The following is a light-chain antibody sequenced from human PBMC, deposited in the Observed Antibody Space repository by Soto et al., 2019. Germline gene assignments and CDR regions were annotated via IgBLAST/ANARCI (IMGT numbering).Light chain of an antibody. CDR2: DVS. V-gene: IGLV2-14*01. CDR3: SSYTSSSTPHVV. Sequence: QSALTQPASVSGSPGQSITISCTGTRSDVGGYNYVSWYQQHPGKAPKLMIYDVSNRPSGVSNRFSGSKSGNTASLTISGLQAEDVADYYCSSYTSSSTPHVVFGGGTKLTVL. CDR1: RSDVGGYNY. J-gene: IGLJ2*01.